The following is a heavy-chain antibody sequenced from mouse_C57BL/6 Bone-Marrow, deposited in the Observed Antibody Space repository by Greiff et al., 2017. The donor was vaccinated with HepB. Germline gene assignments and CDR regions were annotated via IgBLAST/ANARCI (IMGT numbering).Heavy chain of an antibody. Sequence: EVQLVESGGGLVQPGGSLKLSCAASGFTFSDYYMYWVRQTPEKRLEWVAYISNGGGSTYYPDTVKGRFTISRDNAKNTLYLQMSRLKSEDTAMYYCARLGDFYAMDYWGQGTSVTVSS. CDR3: ARLGDFYAMDY. CDR2: ISNGGGST. CDR1: GFTFSDYY. V-gene: IGHV5-12*01. J-gene: IGHJ4*01.